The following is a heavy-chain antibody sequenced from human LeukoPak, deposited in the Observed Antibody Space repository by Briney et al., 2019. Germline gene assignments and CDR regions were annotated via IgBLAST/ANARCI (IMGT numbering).Heavy chain of an antibody. CDR3: AKRSGPYVDYYYYYYMDV. V-gene: IGHV3-11*01. J-gene: IGHJ6*03. CDR1: GFTFSDYY. CDR2: ISSSGSTI. Sequence: GGSLRLSCAASGFTFSDYYMSWIRQAPGKGLEWVSYISSSGSTIYYADSVKGRFTISRDNSKNTLYLQMTSLRVEDMAIYYCAKRSGPYVDYYYYYYMDVWGKGTTVTVSS. D-gene: IGHD4-17*01.